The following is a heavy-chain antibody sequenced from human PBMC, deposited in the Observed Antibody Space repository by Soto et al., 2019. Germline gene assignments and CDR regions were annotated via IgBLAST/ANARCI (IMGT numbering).Heavy chain of an antibody. J-gene: IGHJ4*02. D-gene: IGHD3-10*01. Sequence: QVQLVESGGGVVQPGRSLRLSCAASGFTFSSDGMHWVRQAPGKGLEWVAVISYDGSKKYYADYVKGRFTISRDNSKNTLYLQMNSLRAEDTAVYYCAKDRAMVRGIDYWGQVTLVTVAS. CDR2: ISYDGSKK. CDR1: GFTFSSDG. CDR3: AKDRAMVRGIDY. V-gene: IGHV3-30*18.